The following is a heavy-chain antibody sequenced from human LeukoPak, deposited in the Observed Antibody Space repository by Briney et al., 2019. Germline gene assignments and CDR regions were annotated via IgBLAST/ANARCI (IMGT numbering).Heavy chain of an antibody. V-gene: IGHV3-15*01. CDR2: IKSKTDGGTT. CDR1: GFTFSNAW. CDR3: TTDTDWNPVGY. D-gene: IGHD1-1*01. Sequence: GGSLRLSCAASGFTFSNAWMSWVRQAPGKGLEWVGRIKSKTDGGTTDYAAPVKGRFTISRDDSKSTLYLQMNSLKTEDTAVYYCTTDTDWNPVGYWGQGTLVTVSS. J-gene: IGHJ4*02.